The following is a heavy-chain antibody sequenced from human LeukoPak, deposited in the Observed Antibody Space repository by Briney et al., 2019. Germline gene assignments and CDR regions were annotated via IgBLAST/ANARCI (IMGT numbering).Heavy chain of an antibody. CDR2: IIPIFGTA. CDR1: GGTFSSYA. J-gene: IGHJ4*02. D-gene: IGHD1-26*01. V-gene: IGHV1-69*05. CDR3: ARAIGGSYYYFDY. Sequence: VASVRVSCKASGGTFSSYAISWVRQAPGQGLEWMGGIIPIFGTANYAQKFQGRVTITTDESTSTAYMELSSLRSEDTAVYYRARAIGGSYYYFDYSGQGTLVTVSS.